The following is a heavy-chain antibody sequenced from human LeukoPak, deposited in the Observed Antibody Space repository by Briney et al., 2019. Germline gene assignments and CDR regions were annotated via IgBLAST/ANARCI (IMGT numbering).Heavy chain of an antibody. V-gene: IGHV4-4*07. Sequence: SETLSLTCTVSGGSISSYYWSWIRQPAGKGLEWIGRIYTSGSTNYNPSLKSRVTISVDKSKNQFSLKLTSVTVADTAVYYCASARELPSLDPPGDYWGQGNLVTVSS. D-gene: IGHD1-26*01. CDR1: GGSISSYY. J-gene: IGHJ4*02. CDR3: ASARELPSLDPPGDY. CDR2: IYTSGST.